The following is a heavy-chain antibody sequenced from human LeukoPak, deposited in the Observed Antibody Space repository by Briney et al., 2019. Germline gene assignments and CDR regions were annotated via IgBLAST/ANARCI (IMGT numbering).Heavy chain of an antibody. D-gene: IGHD3-16*01. CDR1: AGSISSTSYH. CDR3: ARDGVLGGLFVWDY. CDR2: IYYSGST. J-gene: IGHJ4*02. V-gene: IGHV4-39*07. Sequence: PSETLSLTCAVSAGSISSTSYHWAWIRQPPGKGLEWIGNIYYSGSTYYNPSLRSRVTISVDTSKNQFSLKLSSVTAAATAVYYCARDGVLGGLFVWDYWGQGTLVTVSS.